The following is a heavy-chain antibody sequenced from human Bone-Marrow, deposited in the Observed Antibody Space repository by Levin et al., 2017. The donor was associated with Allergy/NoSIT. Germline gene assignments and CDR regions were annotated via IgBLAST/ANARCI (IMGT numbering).Heavy chain of an antibody. Sequence: LSLTCAASGFTFSDYYMTWLRPAPGKGLEWLSYISSSGRSIFYADSVLGRITVSRDNAKNSMYLQMNSVRAEDTAMYYCARVGDYSTSFSFWYFDLWGRGTRLTVSS. CDR2: ISSSGRSI. CDR1: GFTFSDYY. D-gene: IGHD6-6*01. J-gene: IGHJ2*01. CDR3: ARVGDYSTSFSFWYFDL. V-gene: IGHV3-11*01.